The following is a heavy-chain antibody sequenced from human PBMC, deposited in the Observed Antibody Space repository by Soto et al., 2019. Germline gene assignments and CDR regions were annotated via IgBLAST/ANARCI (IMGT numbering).Heavy chain of an antibody. CDR2: IIPIFGTA. CDR3: AGAMVRGVMALDH. D-gene: IGHD3-10*01. CDR1: GGTFSSYA. Sequence: QVQLVQSGAEVKKPGSSVKVSCKASGGTFSSYAISWVRQAPGQGLEWMGGIIPIFGTANYAQKSQGRVTITADESTSTAYMALSRLRSEDTAVYYGAGAMVRGVMALDHWGQGTLVTVSS. J-gene: IGHJ4*02. V-gene: IGHV1-69*12.